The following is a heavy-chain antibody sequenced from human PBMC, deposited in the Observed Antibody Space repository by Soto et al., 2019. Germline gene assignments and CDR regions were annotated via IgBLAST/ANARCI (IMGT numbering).Heavy chain of an antibody. V-gene: IGHV4-28*03. Sequence: SETLSRTCAVSGYSISSSNWWGWIQQPPGKGLEWIGFIYYSGNTHYNPSLKSRVTMSVDTSKNQFSLKLSSVTAVDTAVYYCARDTSIAARRFDYYYGMDVWGKGTTVT. CDR2: IYYSGNT. CDR3: ARDTSIAARRFDYYYGMDV. CDR1: GYSISSSNW. J-gene: IGHJ6*04. D-gene: IGHD6-6*01.